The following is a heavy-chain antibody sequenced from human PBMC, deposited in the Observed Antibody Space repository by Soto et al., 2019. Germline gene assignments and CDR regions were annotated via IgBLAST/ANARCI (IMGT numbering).Heavy chain of an antibody. CDR1: GFTFGSYW. CDR2: IKQDGSEK. J-gene: IGHJ4*02. CDR3: ARDLAGVVITTYFDY. Sequence: GGPLIFSCAASGFTFGSYWMSWVRQAPGKGLEWVANIKQDGSEKYYVDSLKGRFTISRDNAKNSLYLQMNSLRAEDTAVYYCARDLAGVVITTYFDYWGQGTLVTVSS. D-gene: IGHD3-3*01. V-gene: IGHV3-7*03.